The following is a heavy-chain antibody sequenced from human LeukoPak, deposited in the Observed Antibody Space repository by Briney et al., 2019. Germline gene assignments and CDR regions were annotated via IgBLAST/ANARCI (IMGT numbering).Heavy chain of an antibody. Sequence: PGGSLRLSCAASGFTFSSYGVHWVRQAPGKGLEWVAFIRYDGSNKYYADSVKGRFTISRDNSKNTLYLQMNSLRAEDTAVYYCAKDGYLEAAARTYDFDYWGQGTLVTVSS. D-gene: IGHD6-13*01. J-gene: IGHJ4*02. CDR1: GFTFSSYG. CDR3: AKDGYLEAAARTYDFDY. CDR2: IRYDGSNK. V-gene: IGHV3-30*02.